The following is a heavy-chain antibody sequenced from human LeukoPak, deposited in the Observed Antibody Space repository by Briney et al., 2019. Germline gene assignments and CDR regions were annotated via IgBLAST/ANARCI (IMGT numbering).Heavy chain of an antibody. CDR2: IYHSGST. CDR1: GYSISSGYY. Sequence: SETLSLTCTASGYSISSGYYWGWIRQPPGKGLEWIGSIYHSGSTYYNPSLKSRGTISVDTFKNHFSLKVSSVTAADTAVYYCARSLNPVAGGYYFDYWGQGTLVTVSS. V-gene: IGHV4-38-2*02. D-gene: IGHD6-19*01. J-gene: IGHJ4*02. CDR3: ARSLNPVAGGYYFDY.